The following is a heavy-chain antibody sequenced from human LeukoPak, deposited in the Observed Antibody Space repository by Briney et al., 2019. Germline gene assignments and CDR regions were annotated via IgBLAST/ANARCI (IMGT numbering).Heavy chain of an antibody. CDR2: IIPILGIA. V-gene: IGHV1-69*02. D-gene: IGHD4-11*01. J-gene: IGHJ3*02. Sequence: SVKVSCKASGGTFSSYTISWVRQAPGQGLEWKGRIIPILGIANYAQKFQGRVTITADKSTSTAYMELSSLRSEDTAVYYCARRYSNNAFDIWGQGTMVTVSS. CDR3: ARRYSNNAFDI. CDR1: GGTFSSYT.